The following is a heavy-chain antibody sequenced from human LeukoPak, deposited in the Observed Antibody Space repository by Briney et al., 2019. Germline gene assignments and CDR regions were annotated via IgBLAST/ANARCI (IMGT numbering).Heavy chain of an antibody. CDR1: GGSFSGYY. J-gene: IGHJ6*04. V-gene: IGHV4-34*01. D-gene: IGHD6-25*01. Sequence: SDTQSLTCAVYGGSFSGYYWRWIRQPPGKGLEWIGEINHSGSTNYNPSLKSQVTISVDTSKNQFSQKRDSVTAADTAVYYCGRDRSSSVGRNYYNGMDVWGKGTTVTVSS. CDR3: GRDRSSSVGRNYYNGMDV. CDR2: INHSGST.